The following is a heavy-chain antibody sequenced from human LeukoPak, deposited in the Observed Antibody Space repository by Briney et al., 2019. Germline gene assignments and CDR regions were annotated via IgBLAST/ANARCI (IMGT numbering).Heavy chain of an antibody. J-gene: IGHJ6*03. CDR1: GYTFTSYD. Sequence: RASVKVSCKASGYTFTSYDINWVRQATGQGLEWMGWMNPNSGNTGYAQKFQGRVTITRNTSISTAYMELSSLRSEDTAVYYCVGRYCTNGVCYMDVWGRGTTVTVSS. CDR2: MNPNSGNT. V-gene: IGHV1-8*03. D-gene: IGHD2-8*01. CDR3: VGRYCTNGVCYMDV.